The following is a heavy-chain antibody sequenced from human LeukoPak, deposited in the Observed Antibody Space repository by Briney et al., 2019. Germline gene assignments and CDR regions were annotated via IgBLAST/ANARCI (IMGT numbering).Heavy chain of an antibody. CDR2: IKKDGSEK. D-gene: IGHD1-26*01. J-gene: IGHJ3*02. CDR1: GFTFSSYW. CDR3: ARKPITGSHSGAFDI. V-gene: IGHV3-7*01. Sequence: GGSLRLSCAASGFTFSSYWMSWVRQAPGKGLEWVANIKKDGSEKYYVDSVKGRFTISRDNAKNSLYLQMNSLRGEDTGVFYCARKPITGSHSGAFDIWGQGTMVTVSS.